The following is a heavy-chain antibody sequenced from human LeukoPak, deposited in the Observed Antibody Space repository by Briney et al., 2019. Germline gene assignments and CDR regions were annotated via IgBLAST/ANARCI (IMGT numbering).Heavy chain of an antibody. CDR1: GYTFTSHD. J-gene: IGHJ5*02. CDR3: ARGLLWFGESFPP. V-gene: IGHV1-8*01. Sequence: ASVKVSCKASGYTFTSHDINWVRQATGQGLEWMGWMNPNSGNTGYAQKFQGRVTMTRNTSISTAYMELSSLRSEDTAVYYCARGLLWFGESFPPWGQGTLVTVSS. D-gene: IGHD3-10*01. CDR2: MNPNSGNT.